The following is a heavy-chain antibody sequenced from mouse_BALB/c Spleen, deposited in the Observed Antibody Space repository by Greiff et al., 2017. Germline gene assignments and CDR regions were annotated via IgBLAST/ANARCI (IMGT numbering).Heavy chain of an antibody. CDR3: ALGNYEEGAMDY. D-gene: IGHD2-1*01. CDR2: IWSGGST. J-gene: IGHJ4*01. CDR1: GFSLTSYG. Sequence: QVQLKESGPGLVQPSQSLSITCTVSGFSLTSYGVHWVRQSPGKGLEWLGVIWSGGSTDYNAAFISRLSISKDNSKSQVFFKMNSLQANDTAIYYCALGNYEEGAMDYWGQGTSVTVSS. V-gene: IGHV2-2*02.